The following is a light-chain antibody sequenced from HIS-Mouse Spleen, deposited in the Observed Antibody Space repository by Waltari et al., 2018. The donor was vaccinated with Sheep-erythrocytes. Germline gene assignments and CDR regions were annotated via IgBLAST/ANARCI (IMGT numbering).Light chain of an antibody. CDR2: DVS. J-gene: IGLJ1*01. Sequence: QSALTQPRSVSGSPGQSVTISCPGTSSDVGGSNYVSWYQQHPGQAPKLMIYDVSKRPSGVPDRFSGSKSGNTASLTISGLQAEDEADYYCCSYAGSYNHVFATGTKVTVL. CDR1: SSDVGGSNY. CDR3: CSYAGSYNHV. V-gene: IGLV2-11*01.